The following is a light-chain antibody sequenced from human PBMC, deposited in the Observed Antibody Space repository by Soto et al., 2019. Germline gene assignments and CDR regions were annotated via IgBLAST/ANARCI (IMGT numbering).Light chain of an antibody. J-gene: IGKJ5*01. Sequence: IVLTQSPGTLSLSPGERTTLSCRASQSISRYLAWYQQRPGQAPRLLIYDASYRATDIPPRFSGSGSGTDFTLTISSLEPEDFAVYYCQQRNSWPPTFTFGQGTRLEIK. V-gene: IGKV3-11*01. CDR2: DAS. CDR3: QQRNSWPPTFT. CDR1: QSISRY.